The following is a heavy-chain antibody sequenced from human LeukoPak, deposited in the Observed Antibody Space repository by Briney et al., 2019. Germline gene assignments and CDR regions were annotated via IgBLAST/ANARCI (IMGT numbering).Heavy chain of an antibody. V-gene: IGHV3-74*01. J-gene: IGHJ4*02. CDR2: IKSDGST. CDR1: GFTFSSYW. Sequence: PGGSLRLSCAASGFTFSSYWMRWDRQTPGKGLVWVSRIKSDGSTIYADSVKGRFTISRDNAKNSLYLQMNSLRAEDTALYYCARRGYSSGWYYRDYWGQGTLVTVSS. D-gene: IGHD6-19*01. CDR3: ARRGYSSGWYYRDY.